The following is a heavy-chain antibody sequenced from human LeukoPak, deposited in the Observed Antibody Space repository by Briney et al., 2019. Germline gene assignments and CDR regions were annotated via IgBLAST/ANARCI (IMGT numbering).Heavy chain of an antibody. CDR2: ISAYSGNT. CDR3: ARDIATVVHRD. Sequence: ASVRVSCKASGYTFTNYGITWVRQAPGQGLEWMGWISAYSGNTNYVQKFQGRVTMATDTSTSTAYMELRSLRSDDTAVYYCARDIATVVHRDWGQGTLVTVSS. J-gene: IGHJ4*02. V-gene: IGHV1-18*01. CDR1: GYTFTNYG. D-gene: IGHD2-2*01.